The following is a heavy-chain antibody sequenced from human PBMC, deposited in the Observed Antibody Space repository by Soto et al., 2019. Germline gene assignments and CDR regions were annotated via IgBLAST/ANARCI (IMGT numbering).Heavy chain of an antibody. CDR1: GYTFTSYG. D-gene: IGHD2-15*01. CDR2: INVYNGHT. J-gene: IGHJ4*02. Sequence: QVQLVQSGAEVKKPGASVKVSCRASGYTFTSYGISWVRQAPGQGLEWMGWINVYNGHTNYAQKLQGRVTMTTDTSTNTAYMDLRSLRSDDTAVYFCARGPSHCGGGTCYSSPPAYWGRGTVVTVSS. CDR3: ARGPSHCGGGTCYSSPPAY. V-gene: IGHV1-18*01.